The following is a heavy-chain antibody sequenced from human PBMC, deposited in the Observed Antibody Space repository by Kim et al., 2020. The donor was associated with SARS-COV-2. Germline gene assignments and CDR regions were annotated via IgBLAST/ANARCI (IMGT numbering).Heavy chain of an antibody. CDR3: AKGGVATRRFDY. D-gene: IGHD3-3*01. J-gene: IGHJ4*02. CDR2: ISANGGIT. CDR1: GFTFSSYG. Sequence: GGSLRLSCAASGFTFSSYGMSWVRQTPGKGLEWVSTISANGGITYYADSVKGRFTISRDNSKNTLYLQMNSLRAEDTALYYCAKGGVATRRFDYWGQGA. V-gene: IGHV3-23*01.